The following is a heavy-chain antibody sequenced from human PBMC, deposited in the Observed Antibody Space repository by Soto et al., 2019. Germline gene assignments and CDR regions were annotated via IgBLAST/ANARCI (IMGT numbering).Heavy chain of an antibody. CDR3: ARVIGMTTVTLGAYYGMDV. J-gene: IGHJ6*02. Sequence: PSETLSLTCAVYGGSFSGYYWSWIRQPPGKGLEWIGEINHSGSTNYNPSLKSRVTISVDTSKNQFSLKLSSVTAADTAVYYCARVIGMTTVTLGAYYGMDVWGQGTTVTVSS. V-gene: IGHV4-34*01. D-gene: IGHD4-17*01. CDR2: INHSGST. CDR1: GGSFSGYY.